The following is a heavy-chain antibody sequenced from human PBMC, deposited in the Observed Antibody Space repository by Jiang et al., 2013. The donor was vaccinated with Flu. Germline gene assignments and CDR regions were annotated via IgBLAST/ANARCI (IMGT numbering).Heavy chain of an antibody. V-gene: IGHV3-30-3*01. J-gene: IGHJ5*02. Sequence: LSCAASGFTFSSYAMHWVRQAPGKGLEWVAVISYDGSNKYYADSVKGRFTISRDNSKNTLYLQMNSLRAEDTAVYYCARSYCSSTSCYSYNWFDPWGQGTLVTVSS. CDR3: ARSYCSSTSCYSYNWFDP. D-gene: IGHD2-2*01. CDR2: ISYDGSNK. CDR1: GFTFSSYA.